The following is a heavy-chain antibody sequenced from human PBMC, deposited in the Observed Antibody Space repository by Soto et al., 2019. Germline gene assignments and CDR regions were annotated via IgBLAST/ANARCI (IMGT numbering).Heavy chain of an antibody. J-gene: IGHJ6*02. CDR3: ARSQGSSTSLEIYYYYYYGMDV. Sequence: QVQLVQSGAEVKKPGSSVKVSCKASGGTFSSYAISWVRQAPGQGLEWMGGIIPIPGTANYAQKFQGRVTITADESTSTAYTELSSLRSEDTAVDYCARSQGSSTSLEIYYYYYYGMDVWGQGTTVTVSS. CDR1: GGTFSSYA. V-gene: IGHV1-69*01. D-gene: IGHD2-2*01. CDR2: IIPIPGTA.